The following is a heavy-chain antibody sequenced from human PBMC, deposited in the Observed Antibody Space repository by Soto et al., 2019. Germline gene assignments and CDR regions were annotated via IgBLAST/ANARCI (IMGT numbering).Heavy chain of an antibody. D-gene: IGHD5-18*01. CDR3: ARSRGYSLRAFDI. Sequence: SETLSLTCTVSGGSVSSGSYYWRWIRQPPGKGLEWIGYIYYSGSTNYNPSLKSRVTISVDTSKNQFSLKLSSVTAADTAVYYCARSRGYSLRAFDIWGQGTMVTVSS. CDR2: IYYSGST. V-gene: IGHV4-61*01. CDR1: GGSVSSGSYY. J-gene: IGHJ3*02.